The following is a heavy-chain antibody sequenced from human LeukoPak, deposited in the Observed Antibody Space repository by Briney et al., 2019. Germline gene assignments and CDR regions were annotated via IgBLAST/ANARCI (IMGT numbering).Heavy chain of an antibody. J-gene: IGHJ4*02. CDR3: ANGHSYSWWY. V-gene: IGHV4-4*02. D-gene: IGHD5-18*01. Sequence: SGTLSLTCAISGGSITTNWWSWVRQPPGKGLEWIGEILHTGNTNYNPSLKSRVTMSVDMSNNQFSLNLNSVTAADTAVYYCANGHSYSWWYWGQGTLVTVSS. CDR2: ILHTGNT. CDR1: GGSITTNW.